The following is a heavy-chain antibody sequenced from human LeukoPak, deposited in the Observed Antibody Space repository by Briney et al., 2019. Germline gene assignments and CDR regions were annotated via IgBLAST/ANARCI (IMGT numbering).Heavy chain of an antibody. CDR2: ISGGGGNT. CDR1: KFAFSSYA. CDR3: AKGRAGGWYRFDY. V-gene: IGHV3-23*01. Sequence: GGSLRLSCAASKFAFSSYAMSWVRQAPGKGLEWVSAISGGGGNTYYADSVKGRFTISRDNSKNTLYLQMNSLRAEDTAVYYCAKGRAGGWYRFDYWGQGTLVTVSS. D-gene: IGHD6-19*01. J-gene: IGHJ4*02.